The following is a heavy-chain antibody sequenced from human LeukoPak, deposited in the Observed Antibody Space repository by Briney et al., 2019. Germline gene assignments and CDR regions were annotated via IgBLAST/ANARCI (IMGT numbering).Heavy chain of an antibody. V-gene: IGHV3-23*01. CDR2: ISGSGGST. CDR1: GFTFSSYG. D-gene: IGHD3-22*01. J-gene: IGHJ4*02. CDR3: AKDLSMIVVAVRCYFDY. Sequence: GGSLRLSCAASGFTFSSYGMSWVRQAPGKGLEWVSAISGSGGSTYYADSVKGRFTISRDNSKNTLYLQMNSLRAEDTAVYYCAKDLSMIVVAVRCYFDYWGQGTLVTVSS.